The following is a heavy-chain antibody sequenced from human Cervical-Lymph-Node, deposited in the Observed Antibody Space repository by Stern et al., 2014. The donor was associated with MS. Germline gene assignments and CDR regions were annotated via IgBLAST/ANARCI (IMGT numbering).Heavy chain of an antibody. V-gene: IGHV1-18*01. CDR1: GYTFSKYG. J-gene: IGHJ5*02. CDR3: ARDPHIAVAGTGGGFDP. CDR2: ISGYNDDT. Sequence: QVQLVESGAEVKKPGASVKVSCKASGYTFSKYGISWVRQAPGQGLEWMGWISGYNDDTNYVEKFQGRVTMTTDTSPSTAYLELRSLRSDDPAVYYCARDPHIAVAGTGGGFDPWGQGTLVTVSS. D-gene: IGHD6-19*01.